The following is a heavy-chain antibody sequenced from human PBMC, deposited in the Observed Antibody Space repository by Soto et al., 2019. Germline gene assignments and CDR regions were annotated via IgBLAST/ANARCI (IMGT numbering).Heavy chain of an antibody. J-gene: IGHJ4*02. V-gene: IGHV3-30-3*01. Sequence: QVQLVESGGGVVQPGRSLRLSCAASGFTFSSYAMHWVRQAPGKGLEWVAVISYDGSNKYYADSAKGRFTISRDNSKNTLYLQMNSLRAEDTAVYYCARAGGYSYGYDRVSYFDYWGQGTLVTVSS. CDR3: ARAGGYSYGYDRVSYFDY. CDR1: GFTFSSYA. D-gene: IGHD5-18*01. CDR2: ISYDGSNK.